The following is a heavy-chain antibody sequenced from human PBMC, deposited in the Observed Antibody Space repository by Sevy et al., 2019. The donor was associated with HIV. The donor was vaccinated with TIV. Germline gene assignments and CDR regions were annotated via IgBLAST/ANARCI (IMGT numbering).Heavy chain of an antibody. J-gene: IGHJ4*02. CDR2: FYSSGGT. V-gene: IGHV4-4*07. Sequence: SETLSLTCTVSGGSISSQYWSWVRQPVGKGLEWIGHFYSSGGTDYNPSLTSRVTMSVDTSENSFFLKMASVTAADTAIYYCALIENNNVWGQGILVTVSS. D-gene: IGHD1-1*01. CDR3: ALIENNNV. CDR1: GGSISSQY.